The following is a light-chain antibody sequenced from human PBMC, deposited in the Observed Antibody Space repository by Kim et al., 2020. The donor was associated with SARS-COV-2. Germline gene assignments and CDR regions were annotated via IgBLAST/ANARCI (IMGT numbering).Light chain of an antibody. V-gene: IGKV3-20*01. J-gene: IGKJ2*01. CDR3: QHYGGSRYT. CDR2: GAS. CDR1: QSVSRNY. Sequence: LHPGERATLSCRASQSVSRNYLAWYQQKLGQTPRLLIYGASTRAPGIPDRFSGSGSGADFTLTISSLGPEDFAVYYCQHYGGSRYTFGQGTKLEIK.